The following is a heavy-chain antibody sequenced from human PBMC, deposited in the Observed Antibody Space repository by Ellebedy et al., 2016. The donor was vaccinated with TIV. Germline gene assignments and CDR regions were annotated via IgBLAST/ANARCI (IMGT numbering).Heavy chain of an antibody. CDR2: IKQDGSEK. Sequence: GESLKISCVASGSTFNTYYMTWFRQAPGKGLEWVSNIKQDGSEKFYVNSGKGRFTISRENAKNSLFLQMNSLRVDDTAVYYCARGSGWLTDYWGQGTLVTVSS. CDR1: GSTFNTYY. J-gene: IGHJ4*02. V-gene: IGHV3-7*03. CDR3: ARGSGWLTDY. D-gene: IGHD6-19*01.